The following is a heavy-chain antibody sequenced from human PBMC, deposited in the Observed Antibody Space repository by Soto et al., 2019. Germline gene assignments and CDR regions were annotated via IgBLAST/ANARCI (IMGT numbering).Heavy chain of an antibody. V-gene: IGHV4-61*03. CDR1: GDSVTSGSYY. Sequence: SETLSLTCIVSGDSVTSGSYYWTWLRQPPGKGLEWIGYISYTGRTKYNPSLQSRVTISVDTSKNGFSLNLSSVTAADTAVYFCAREWGLLPYYVMNVWGHGTAVTVSS. J-gene: IGHJ6*02. D-gene: IGHD7-27*01. CDR2: ISYTGRT. CDR3: AREWGLLPYYVMNV.